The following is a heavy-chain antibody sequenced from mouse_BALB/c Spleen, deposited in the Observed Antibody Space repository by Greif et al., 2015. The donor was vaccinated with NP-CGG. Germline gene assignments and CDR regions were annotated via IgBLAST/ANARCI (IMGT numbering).Heavy chain of an antibody. D-gene: IGHD1-1*01. V-gene: IGHV5-9-2*01. CDR2: ISGGGSYA. CDR1: GFTFSSYG. Sequence: EVQGVESGGGLVKPGGSLKLSCAASGFTFSSYGMSWVRQTPEKRLEWVATISGGGSYAYYPDSVKGRFTISRDNAKNNLYLQMSSLRSEDTALYYCARLATVVATGNAMDYWGQGTSVTVSS. CDR3: ARLATVVATGNAMDY. J-gene: IGHJ4*01.